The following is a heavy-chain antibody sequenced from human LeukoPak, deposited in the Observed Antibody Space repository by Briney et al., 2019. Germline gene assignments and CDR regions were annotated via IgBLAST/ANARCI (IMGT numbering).Heavy chain of an antibody. V-gene: IGHV3-72*01. CDR2: ISTKANSYTI. D-gene: IGHD2-21*02. J-gene: IGHJ4*02. CDR3: ASDYCGGDCSHI. CDR1: GFTFSDLY. Sequence: PGGSLRLSCAASGFTFSDLYMDWVRQAPGKGLEWVGRISTKANSYTIQYAASVKGRFTISRDDSKNSLYLQMNSLKSKDTAVYYCASDYCGGDCSHIWGQGTLVTVSS.